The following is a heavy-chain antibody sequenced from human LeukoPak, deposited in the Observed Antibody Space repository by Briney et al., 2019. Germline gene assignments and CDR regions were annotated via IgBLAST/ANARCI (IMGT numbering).Heavy chain of an antibody. D-gene: IGHD3-10*01. CDR1: GFTLSDYY. V-gene: IGHV3-11*04. J-gene: IGHJ4*02. CDR3: ARGSSNYLAYFDF. Sequence: GSLRLSCAISGFTLSDYYMSWIRQAPGRGLEWVSYISSSGTSIYYADSVKGRFTISKDNAKKSLYLQMNSLRAEDTAVYYCARGSSNYLAYFDFWGRGNLVTVSS. CDR2: ISSSGTSI.